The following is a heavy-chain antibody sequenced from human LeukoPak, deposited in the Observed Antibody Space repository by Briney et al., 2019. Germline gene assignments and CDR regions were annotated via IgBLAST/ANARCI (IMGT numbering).Heavy chain of an antibody. CDR3: ARLYDDSSGYPNC. CDR2: INHSGST. J-gene: IGHJ4*02. CDR1: GGSFSGYY. D-gene: IGHD3-22*01. V-gene: IGHV4-34*01. Sequence: PSETLSLTCAVYGGSFSGYYWSWIRQPPGKGLEWIGEINHSGSTNYNPSLKSRVTISVDTSKNQFSLKLSSVTAADTAVYYCARLYDDSSGYPNCWGQGTLVTVSS.